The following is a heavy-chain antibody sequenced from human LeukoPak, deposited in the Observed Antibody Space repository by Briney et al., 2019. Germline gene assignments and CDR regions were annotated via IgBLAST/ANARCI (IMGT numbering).Heavy chain of an antibody. Sequence: PGGSLRHSCAASGFTFDDYAMHWVRQAPGKGLEWVSGISWNSGSIGYADSVKGRFTISRDNAKNSLYLQMNSLRAEDTALYYCAKGYYYDSSGYYYFDYWGQGTLVTVSS. CDR1: GFTFDDYA. V-gene: IGHV3-9*01. D-gene: IGHD3-22*01. CDR3: AKGYYYDSSGYYYFDY. J-gene: IGHJ4*02. CDR2: ISWNSGSI.